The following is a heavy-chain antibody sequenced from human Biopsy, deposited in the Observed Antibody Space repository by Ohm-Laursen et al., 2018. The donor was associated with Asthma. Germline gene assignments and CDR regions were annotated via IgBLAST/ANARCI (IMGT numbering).Heavy chain of an antibody. V-gene: IGHV1-69*13. CDR3: ARERIAARQRRYYFDY. J-gene: IGHJ4*02. D-gene: IGHD6-6*01. Sequence: SVKVSCKASGDSLGSFLNYAISWVRQAPRQGLEWMGGLIPVLGTADYAPMFEGRVTITADESTSTAYMELSSLRSEDTAVYYCARERIAARQRRYYFDYWGQGTLVTVSS. CDR1: GDSLGSFLNYA. CDR2: LIPVLGTA.